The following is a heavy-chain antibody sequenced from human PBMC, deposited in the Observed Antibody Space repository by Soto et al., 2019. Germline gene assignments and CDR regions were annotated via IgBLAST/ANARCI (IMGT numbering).Heavy chain of an antibody. Sequence: SETLSLTCTVSGGSISSYYWSWIRQPPGKGLEWIGYIYYSGSTNYNPSLKSRVTISVDTSKNQFSLKLSSVTAADTAVYYCARAPGVDTAMVTWCYYYYLDVWGKGTTVTVSS. D-gene: IGHD5-18*01. CDR2: IYYSGST. V-gene: IGHV4-59*01. CDR3: ARAPGVDTAMVTWCYYYYLDV. CDR1: GGSISSYY. J-gene: IGHJ6*03.